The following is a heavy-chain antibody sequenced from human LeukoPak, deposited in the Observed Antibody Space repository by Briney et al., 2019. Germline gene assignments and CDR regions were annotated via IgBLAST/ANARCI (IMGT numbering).Heavy chain of an antibody. V-gene: IGHV4-59*12. CDR1: GDSISNNY. CDR3: ATSKSSSGWYWDY. Sequence: PSETLSLTCSVSGDSISNNYWSWMRQPPGKGLEWIGYIYFIGSTNYNPSLKSRVTMSVDTSKNQFSLKLSSVTAADTAVYYCATSKSSSGWYWDYWGQGTLVTVSS. CDR2: IYFIGST. J-gene: IGHJ4*02. D-gene: IGHD6-19*01.